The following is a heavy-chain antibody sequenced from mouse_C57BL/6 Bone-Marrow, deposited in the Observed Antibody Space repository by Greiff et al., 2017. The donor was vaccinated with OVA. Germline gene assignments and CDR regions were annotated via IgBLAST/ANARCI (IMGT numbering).Heavy chain of an antibody. CDR1: GYTFTDYY. J-gene: IGHJ3*01. D-gene: IGHD4-1*01. Sequence: VMLVESGAELVRPGASVKLSCKASGYTFTDYYINWVKQRPGQGLEWIARIYPGSGNTYYNEKFKGKATLTAEKSSSTAYMQLSSLTSEDAAVYVCARETGTLAWFAYWGQGTLVTVSA. CDR3: ARETGTLAWFAY. V-gene: IGHV1-76*01. CDR2: IYPGSGNT.